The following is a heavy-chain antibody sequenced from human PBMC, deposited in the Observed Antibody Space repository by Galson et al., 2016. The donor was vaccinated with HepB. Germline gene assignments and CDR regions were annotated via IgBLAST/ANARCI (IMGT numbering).Heavy chain of an antibody. V-gene: IGHV5-51*01. J-gene: IGHJ5*02. CDR1: GDTFGGPW. Sequence: SGAEVKKPGESLKISCKDSGDTFGGPWIAWVRQMPEKGLEWMGIIYPGDSDTKYSPSFQGHVTISADKSTRTAYLQWSSLKASDTAIYYCARAPGTNNWFDTWGQGTQVTVSS. CDR3: ARAPGTNNWFDT. CDR2: IYPGDSDT.